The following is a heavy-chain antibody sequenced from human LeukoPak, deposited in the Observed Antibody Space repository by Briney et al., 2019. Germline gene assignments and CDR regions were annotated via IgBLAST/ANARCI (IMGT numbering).Heavy chain of an antibody. CDR1: GYTLTGYY. D-gene: IGHD3-3*01. CDR3: ARLVSNYDSHIDY. CDR2: INPNSGGT. V-gene: IGHV1-2*02. J-gene: IGHJ4*02. Sequence: GASVKVSCKASGYTLTGYYMHWVRQAPGQGLEWMGWINPNSGGTNYAQKFQGRVTMTRDTSISTAYMELSRLRSDDTAVYYCARLVSNYDSHIDYWGQGTLVTVSS.